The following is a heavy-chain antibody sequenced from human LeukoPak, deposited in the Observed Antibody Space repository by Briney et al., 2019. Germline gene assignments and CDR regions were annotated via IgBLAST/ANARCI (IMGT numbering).Heavy chain of an antibody. CDR1: GGSFSGYY. V-gene: IGHV4-34*01. J-gene: IGHJ4*02. CDR3: ARLGDSDSSGYYHFFDY. Sequence: SETLSLTCAVYGGSFSGYYWSWIRQPPGKGLEWIGEINHSGSTNYNPSLKSRVTISVDTSKNQFSLKLSSVTAADTAVYYCARLGDSDSSGYYHFFDYWGQGTLVTVSS. D-gene: IGHD3-22*01. CDR2: INHSGST.